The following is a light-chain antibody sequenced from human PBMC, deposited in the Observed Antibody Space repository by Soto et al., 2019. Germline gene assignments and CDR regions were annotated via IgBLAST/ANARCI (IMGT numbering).Light chain of an antibody. Sequence: DIQMTQSPSSLSASVGDRVTITCQASQDISNYLNWYQQKPGKAPKLLIYAASSLQSGVPSRFSGSGSGTDFTLTISSLQPEDFATYYCQQSYITPPITFGQGTRLEIK. V-gene: IGKV1-39*01. CDR3: QQSYITPPIT. J-gene: IGKJ5*01. CDR2: AAS. CDR1: QDISNY.